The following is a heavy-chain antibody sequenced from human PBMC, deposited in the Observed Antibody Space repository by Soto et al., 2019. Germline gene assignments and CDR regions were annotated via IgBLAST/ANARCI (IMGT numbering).Heavy chain of an antibody. V-gene: IGHV3-23*04. J-gene: IGHJ3*02. CDR1: GFTFGDYT. Sequence: EVQLVESGGGLVQPGGSLRLSCVASGFTFGDYTMSWVRQAPGKGLEWVSGVSGSGITHYADAVKGYITTSRDNSKNTVYLQLNSLRVEDMRIYYCVGYCRGDSCSGLGSFDIWGQGTMVTVSS. CDR2: VSGSGIT. CDR3: VGYCRGDSCSGLGSFDI. D-gene: IGHD2-21*02.